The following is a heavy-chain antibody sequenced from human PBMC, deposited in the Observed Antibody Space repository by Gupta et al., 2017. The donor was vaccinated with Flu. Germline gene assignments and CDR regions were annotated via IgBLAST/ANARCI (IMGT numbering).Heavy chain of an antibody. J-gene: IGHJ6*02. D-gene: IGHD5-12*01. CDR2: IIPSLGTT. CDR3: ERVRYSGNDPRLSEYGLDV. V-gene: IGHV1-69*01. Sequence: SSWVRQAPGQGLECMAGIIPSLGTTNYAQSIQGRVTITADDSTDTVYMELNSLRSEDTAVYYCERVRYSGNDPRLSEYGLDVWGQGTTVTVSS.